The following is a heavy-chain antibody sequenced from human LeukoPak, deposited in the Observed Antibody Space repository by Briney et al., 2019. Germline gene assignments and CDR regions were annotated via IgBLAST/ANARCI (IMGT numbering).Heavy chain of an antibody. CDR2: ISYDGSNK. Sequence: GGSLRLSCAASGFTFSSYAMHWVRQAPGKGLEWVAVISYDGSNKYYADSVKGRFTISRDNSKNTLYLQMNSLRAEDTAVYYCARDCTVYFDYWGQGTLVTVSS. CDR1: GFTFSSYA. CDR3: ARDCTVYFDY. J-gene: IGHJ4*02. V-gene: IGHV3-30-3*01. D-gene: IGHD2-8*01.